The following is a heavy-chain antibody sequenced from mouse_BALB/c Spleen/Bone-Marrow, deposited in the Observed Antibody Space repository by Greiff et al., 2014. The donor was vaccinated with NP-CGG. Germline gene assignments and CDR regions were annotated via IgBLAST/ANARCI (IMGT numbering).Heavy chain of an antibody. V-gene: IGHV1-54*01. CDR2: INPGSGGI. D-gene: IGHD4-1*01. CDR1: GYAFTNYW. CDR3: ARELGRGFAY. J-gene: IGHJ3*01. Sequence: QVQLKESGVELVRPGTSVKVSCKASGYAFTNYWIEWVKQRSGQGLEWIGVINPGSGGINYNEKFKGKATLTADKSSNTAYMQLSSLTSDDSAVYFCARELGRGFAYWGQGTLVTVSA.